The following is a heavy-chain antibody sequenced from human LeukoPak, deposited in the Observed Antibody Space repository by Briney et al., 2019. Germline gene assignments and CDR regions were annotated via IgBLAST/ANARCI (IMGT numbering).Heavy chain of an antibody. Sequence: GGSLRLSCAASGFTFSSYAMSWVHQAPGKGLEWVSAISGSGGSTYYADSVKGRFTISRDNSKNTLYLQMNSLRAEDTAVYYCAKDRYGGNSPTYFHYWGQGTLVTVSS. CDR2: ISGSGGST. D-gene: IGHD4-23*01. V-gene: IGHV3-23*01. CDR3: AKDRYGGNSPTYFHY. J-gene: IGHJ4*02. CDR1: GFTFSSYA.